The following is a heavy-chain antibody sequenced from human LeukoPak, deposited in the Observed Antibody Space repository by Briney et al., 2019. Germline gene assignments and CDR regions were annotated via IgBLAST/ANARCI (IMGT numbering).Heavy chain of an antibody. CDR1: GGSFSGYY. D-gene: IGHD6-19*01. V-gene: IGHV4-34*01. CDR2: INHSGST. CDR3: ARESSGFPPDY. J-gene: IGHJ4*02. Sequence: SETLSLTCAVYGGSFSGYYWSWIRQPPGKGLEWIGEINHSGSTNYDPSLKSRVTISVDTSKNQFSLKLSSVTAADTAVYYCARESSGFPPDYWGQGTLVTVSS.